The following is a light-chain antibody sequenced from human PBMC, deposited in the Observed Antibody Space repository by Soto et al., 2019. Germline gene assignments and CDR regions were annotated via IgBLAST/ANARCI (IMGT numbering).Light chain of an antibody. Sequence: EIVLTQSPGTLSLSPGKRATLSCRASQSVSSSYLAWYQQKPGQAPRLLISGASSRATGIPDRFSGSGSGTDFTLTISTLEPEDFAIYYCQQYGNSPITFGQGTRLEIK. J-gene: IGKJ5*01. CDR1: QSVSSSY. CDR3: QQYGNSPIT. V-gene: IGKV3-20*01. CDR2: GAS.